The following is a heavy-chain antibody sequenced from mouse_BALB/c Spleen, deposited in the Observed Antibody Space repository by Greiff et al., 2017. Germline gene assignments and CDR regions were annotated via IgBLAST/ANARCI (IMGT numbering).Heavy chain of an antibody. CDR3: ARGGHSYDPAMDD. CDR1: GYTFTDYA. D-gene: IGHD2-12*01. Sequence: QVQLQQSGAELVRPGVSVKISCKGSGYTFTDYAMHWVKQSHAKSLEWIGVISTYYGDSSYNQKFKGKATMTVDKSSSTAYMELARLTSEDSAIYYCARGGHSYDPAMDDWGQGTTVTVAA. V-gene: IGHV1S137*01. J-gene: IGHJ4*01. CDR2: ISTYYGDS.